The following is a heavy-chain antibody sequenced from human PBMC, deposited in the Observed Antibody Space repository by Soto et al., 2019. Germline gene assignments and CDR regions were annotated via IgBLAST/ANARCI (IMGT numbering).Heavy chain of an antibody. CDR2: IYYSGST. V-gene: IGHV4-59*08. Sequence: SETLSLTCTVSGGSISSYYWSWIRQPPGKGLEWIGYIYYSGSTNYNPSLKSRVTISVDTSENQFSLKLSSVTAADTAVYYCARLERSHRTLRYLDWPQGEPEGAFDSWGQGTMVTVSS. D-gene: IGHD3-9*01. CDR3: ARLERSHRTLRYLDWPQGEPEGAFDS. CDR1: GGSISSYY. J-gene: IGHJ3*02.